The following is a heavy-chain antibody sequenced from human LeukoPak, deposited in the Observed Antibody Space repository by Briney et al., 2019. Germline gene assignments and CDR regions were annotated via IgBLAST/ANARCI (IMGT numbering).Heavy chain of an antibody. Sequence: PGGSPRLSCAASGFTFSSYGMHWVRQAPGKGLEWVAVIWYDGSNKYYADSVKGRFTISRDNSKNTLYLQMNSLRAEDTAVYYCARNSDSSGWYPAYYYYGMDVWGQGTTVTVSS. CDR3: ARNSDSSGWYPAYYYYGMDV. J-gene: IGHJ6*02. V-gene: IGHV3-33*01. D-gene: IGHD6-19*01. CDR2: IWYDGSNK. CDR1: GFTFSSYG.